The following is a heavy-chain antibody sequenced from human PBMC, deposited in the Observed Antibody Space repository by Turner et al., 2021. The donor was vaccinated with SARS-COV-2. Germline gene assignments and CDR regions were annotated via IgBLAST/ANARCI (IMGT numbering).Heavy chain of an antibody. V-gene: IGHV4-34*01. CDR2: ISHSGST. CDR3: ARVNYGGVTVRDYYSYYGIDV. J-gene: IGHJ6*02. D-gene: IGHD2-21*02. Sequence: QVQLQQWGAGLLKPSETLSLTCAAYGGSFSGYYWSWIRQSPGKGLEWIGEISHSGSTTYNPSLKSRVTLSVDRSKIQFSLRLSSVTAADTAVYYCARVNYGGVTVRDYYSYYGIDVWGQGTTVTVS. CDR1: GGSFSGYY.